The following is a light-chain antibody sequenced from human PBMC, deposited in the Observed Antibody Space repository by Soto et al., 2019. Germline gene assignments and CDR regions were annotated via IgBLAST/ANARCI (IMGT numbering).Light chain of an antibody. CDR1: QGISSY. J-gene: IGKJ1*01. V-gene: IGKV1-9*01. CDR3: QQYNNNSHT. Sequence: QLPKSPSSLSTPVAYCVTIPCRASQGISSYLAWYQQKTGKAPKLLIYAESTLQSGVPSRFSGSGSGTDLTLTISSLQPEDFATYYCQQYNNNSHTFGHGTKVDIK. CDR2: AES.